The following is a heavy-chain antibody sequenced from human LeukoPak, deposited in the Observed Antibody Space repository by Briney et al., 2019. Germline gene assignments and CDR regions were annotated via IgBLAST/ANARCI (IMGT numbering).Heavy chain of an antibody. D-gene: IGHD3-16*02. CDR2: INWNGGST. J-gene: IGHJ4*02. CDR1: GFTFSSYS. V-gene: IGHV3-20*04. CDR3: ARGLSYFDY. Sequence: GGSLRLSCAASGFTFSSYSMNWVRQAPGKGLEWVSGINWNGGSTGYADSVKGRFTISRDNAKNSLYLQMNSLRAEDTALYYCARGLSYFDYWGQGTLVTVSS.